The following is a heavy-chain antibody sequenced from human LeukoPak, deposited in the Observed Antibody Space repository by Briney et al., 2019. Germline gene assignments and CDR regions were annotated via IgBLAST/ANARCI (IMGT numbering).Heavy chain of an antibody. J-gene: IGHJ4*02. V-gene: IGHV4-4*07. CDR2: IYTSGST. CDR3: VGGDSSSWSRACVY. Sequence: SETLSLTCTVSGGSISSYYWSWIRQPAGKGLEWIGRIYTSGSTNYNPSLKSRVTMSVDTSKNQFSLKLSSVTAADTAVYYCVGGDSSSWSRACVYWGQGTLVTVSS. CDR1: GGSISSYY. D-gene: IGHD6-13*01.